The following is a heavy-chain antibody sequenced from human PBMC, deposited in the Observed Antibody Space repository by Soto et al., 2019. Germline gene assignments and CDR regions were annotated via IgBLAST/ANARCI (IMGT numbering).Heavy chain of an antibody. D-gene: IGHD6-6*01. V-gene: IGHV1-46*01. J-gene: IGHJ3*02. CDR2: INPSGGST. CDR3: ARDSSSRSGSDAFDI. Sequence: EASVKVSCKASGYTFTSYYMHWVRQAPGQGLEWMGIINPSGGSTSYAQKFQGRVTMTRDTSTSTVYMELSSLRSEDTAVYYCARDSSSRSGSDAFDIWGQGTMVTVSS. CDR1: GYTFTSYY.